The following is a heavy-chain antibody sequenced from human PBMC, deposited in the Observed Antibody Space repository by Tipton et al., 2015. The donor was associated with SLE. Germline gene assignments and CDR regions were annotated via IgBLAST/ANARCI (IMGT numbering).Heavy chain of an antibody. CDR2: INHSGST. J-gene: IGHJ4*02. CDR3: ARIFYYGSGSPLDY. V-gene: IGHV4-34*01. Sequence: TLSLTCAVYGGSFSGYYWSWIRQPQGKGLEWIGEINHSGSTNYNPSLKSRVTISVDTSKNQFSLKLSSVTAADTAVYYCARIFYYGSGSPLDYWGQGTLVTVSS. D-gene: IGHD3-10*01. CDR1: GGSFSGYY.